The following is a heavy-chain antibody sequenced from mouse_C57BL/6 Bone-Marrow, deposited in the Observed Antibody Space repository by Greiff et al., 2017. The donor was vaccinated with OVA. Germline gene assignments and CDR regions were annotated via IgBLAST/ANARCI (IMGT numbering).Heavy chain of an antibody. D-gene: IGHD2-2*01. J-gene: IGHJ4*01. CDR2: IHPNSGST. Sequence: VQLQQPGAELVKPGASVKLSCKASGYTFTSYWMHWVKQRPGQGLEWIGMIHPNSGSTNYNEKFKSKATLSVDTSSSTAYMQLSSLTTEDAAVYDCAGIYYGYDDGYWGQGTSVTVSA. V-gene: IGHV1-64*01. CDR1: GYTFTSYW. CDR3: AGIYYGYDDGY.